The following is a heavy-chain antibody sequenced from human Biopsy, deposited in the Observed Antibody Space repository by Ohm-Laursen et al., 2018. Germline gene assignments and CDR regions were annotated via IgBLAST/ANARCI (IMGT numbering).Heavy chain of an antibody. CDR1: GFHFSAYG. CDR2: TWDDGSHQ. J-gene: IGHJ4*02. CDR3: VTDRLDDITKVRGIMTD. V-gene: IGHV3-33*01. D-gene: IGHD3-10*01. Sequence: SLRLSCAASGFHFSAYGMHWVRQAPDKGLEWVALTWDDGSHQYYADSVKGRFTISRDNSKNSLYLHINTLRVEDTAVYYCVTDRLDDITKVRGIMTDWGQGTLVIVSS.